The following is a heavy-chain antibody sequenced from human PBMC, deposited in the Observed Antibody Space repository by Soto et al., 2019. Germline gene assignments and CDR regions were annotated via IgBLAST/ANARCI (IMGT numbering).Heavy chain of an antibody. D-gene: IGHD2-15*01. CDR3: ASTLGYCSGGSCYGFDY. Sequence: LSLTCTVSGGSISSYYWSWIRQPPGKGLEWIGYIYYSGSTNYNPSLKSRVTISVDTSKNQFSLKLSSVTAADTAVYYCASTLGYCSGGSCYGFDYWGQGTLVTVSS. V-gene: IGHV4-59*01. J-gene: IGHJ4*02. CDR1: GGSISSYY. CDR2: IYYSGST.